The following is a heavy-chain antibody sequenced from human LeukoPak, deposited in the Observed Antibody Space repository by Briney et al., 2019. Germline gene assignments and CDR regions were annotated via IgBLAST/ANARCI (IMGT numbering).Heavy chain of an antibody. V-gene: IGHV3-23*01. Sequence: ETLSLTCTMSGDSTNTYFWSWIRQPPGKGLEWVSAISGSGGSTYYADSVKGRFTISRDNSKNTLYLQMNSLRAEDTAVYYCANVEMATTQIGPFDYWGQGTLVTVSS. CDR3: ANVEMATTQIGPFDY. CDR2: ISGSGGST. D-gene: IGHD5-24*01. CDR1: GDSTNTYF. J-gene: IGHJ4*02.